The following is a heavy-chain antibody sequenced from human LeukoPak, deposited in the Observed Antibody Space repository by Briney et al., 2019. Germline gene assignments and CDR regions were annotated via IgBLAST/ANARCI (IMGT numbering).Heavy chain of an antibody. Sequence: SETLSLTCAVYGGSFSGYYWSWIRQPPGKGLEWIGEINHSGSTNYNPSLKSRVTISVDTSKNQFSLKLSSVTAADTAVYYCARGKVTDYWGQGTLVTVSS. J-gene: IGHJ4*02. V-gene: IGHV4-34*01. CDR2: INHSGST. CDR3: ARGKVTDY. D-gene: IGHD4-23*01. CDR1: GGSFSGYY.